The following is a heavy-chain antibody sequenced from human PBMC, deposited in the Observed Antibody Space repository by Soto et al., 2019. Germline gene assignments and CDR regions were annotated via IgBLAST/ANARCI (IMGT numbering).Heavy chain of an antibody. CDR3: TKSSVHCSGGSCFDF. Sequence: AGGPLRLSCAASGFTFSSYAMSWVRQAPGKRLEWLSLISGSGATTYYADSVKGRFIVSRDKSKNTVYLQMNSLRADDTALYYCTKSSVHCSGGSCFDFWGQGTLVTVSS. CDR2: ISGSGATT. D-gene: IGHD2-15*01. V-gene: IGHV3-23*01. CDR1: GFTFSSYA. J-gene: IGHJ5*01.